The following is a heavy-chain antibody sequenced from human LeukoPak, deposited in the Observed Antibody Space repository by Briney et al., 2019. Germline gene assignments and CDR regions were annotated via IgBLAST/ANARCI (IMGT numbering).Heavy chain of an antibody. V-gene: IGHV3-23*01. D-gene: IGHD6-19*01. CDR3: AKGGEQQWLVGSYYFDY. CDR2: FSGSGGST. Sequence: GGSLRLSCAAAGFTFSSYAMSWVGQAPGHGLEWVSAFSGSGGSTYYADSVKGRFTISRDNSKNTLYLQMNSLRAEDTAVYYCAKGGEQQWLVGSYYFDYWGQGTLVTVSS. J-gene: IGHJ4*02. CDR1: GFTFSSYA.